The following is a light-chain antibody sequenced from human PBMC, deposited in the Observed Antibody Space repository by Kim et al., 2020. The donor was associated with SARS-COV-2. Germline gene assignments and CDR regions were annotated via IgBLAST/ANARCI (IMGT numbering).Light chain of an antibody. CDR2: YDS. V-gene: IGLV3-21*01. Sequence: SYELTQPPSVSVAPGKTATITCGGDDIGDKSVHWYQQKPGQAPVLVIYYDSDRPSGIPERFSGSNSGNTATLTISSVEAGDEADYYCQVWDSDSDDRVFGGGTQLTVL. CDR1: DIGDKS. J-gene: IGLJ3*02. CDR3: QVWDSDSDDRV.